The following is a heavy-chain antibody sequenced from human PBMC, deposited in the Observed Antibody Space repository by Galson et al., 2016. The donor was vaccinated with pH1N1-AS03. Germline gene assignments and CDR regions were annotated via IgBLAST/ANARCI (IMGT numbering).Heavy chain of an antibody. CDR2: IYPGDSDT. Sequence: QSGAEVKKPGESLKISCKGSGYSFTTYWIGWVRQMPAKGLEWMGIIYPGDSDTRYSPSFQGQVTFSADKSLSTAYLQWSSLKASDTAMYYCARTDTSCLRPGAFEIWGQGTMVTVSS. CDR3: ARTDTSCLRPGAFEI. CDR1: GYSFTTYW. V-gene: IGHV5-51*01. J-gene: IGHJ3*02. D-gene: IGHD2-2*01.